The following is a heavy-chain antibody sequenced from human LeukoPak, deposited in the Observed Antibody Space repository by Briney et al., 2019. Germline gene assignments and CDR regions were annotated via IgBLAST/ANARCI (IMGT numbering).Heavy chain of an antibody. D-gene: IGHD7-27*01. J-gene: IGHJ3*02. CDR3: ARDRAWGAFDI. CDR1: GGSISSSSYY. Sequence: SETLSLTCTVSGGSISSSSYYWGWIRQPPGKGLEWIGSIYYSGSTYYNPSLKSRVTISVDTSKNQFSLKLSSVTAADTAVYYCARDRAWGAFDIWGQGTMVTVSS. V-gene: IGHV4-39*07. CDR2: IYYSGST.